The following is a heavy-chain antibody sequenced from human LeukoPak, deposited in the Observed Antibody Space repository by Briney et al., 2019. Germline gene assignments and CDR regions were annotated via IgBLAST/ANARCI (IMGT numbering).Heavy chain of an antibody. CDR1: GGTFSSYT. J-gene: IGHJ4*02. V-gene: IGHV1-69*08. Sequence: SVKVSCKASGGTFSSYTNSWVRQAPAQGLEWKGMIIPILGRANYAQKCQGRVTITADKSTSTAYMELSSLGYEDTAVYYCARDRNDFWRGQPRFDYWGQGTLVTVSS. CDR3: ARDRNDFWRGQPRFDY. CDR2: IIPILGRA. D-gene: IGHD3-3*01.